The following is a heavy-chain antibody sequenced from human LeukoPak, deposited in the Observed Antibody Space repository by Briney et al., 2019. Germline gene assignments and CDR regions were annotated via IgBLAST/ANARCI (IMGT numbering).Heavy chain of an antibody. J-gene: IGHJ4*02. CDR2: ISSSSSYI. V-gene: IGHV3-21*01. CDR1: GFTFSSYS. CDR3: ARGPVTGDFDY. D-gene: IGHD7-27*01. Sequence: PGGSLRLSCAASGFTFSSYSINWVRQAPGKGLGWVSSISSSSSYIYYADSVKGRFTISRDNAKNSLYLQMNSLRAEDTAVYYCARGPVTGDFDYWGQGTLVTVSS.